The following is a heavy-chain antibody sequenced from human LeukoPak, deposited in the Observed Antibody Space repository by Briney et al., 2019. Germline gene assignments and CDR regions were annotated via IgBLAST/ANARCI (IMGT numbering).Heavy chain of an antibody. Sequence: ALVKVSCKASGYTFTGFYMHWLRQAPGQGLEWMGWINPNSADTGYAQKFLGGVTMTRDMSISTIYMELTRLRSDDTALYYCARWDGYSSSPDYWGQGTLVTVSS. CDR1: GYTFTGFY. D-gene: IGHD6-13*01. CDR3: ARWDGYSSSPDY. CDR2: INPNSADT. J-gene: IGHJ4*02. V-gene: IGHV1-2*02.